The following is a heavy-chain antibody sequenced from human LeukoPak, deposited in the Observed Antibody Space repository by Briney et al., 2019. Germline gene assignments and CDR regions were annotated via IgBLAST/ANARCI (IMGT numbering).Heavy chain of an antibody. D-gene: IGHD5-18*01. CDR2: IYSDNT. CDR1: GFTVSSNS. Sequence: GGSLRLSCTVSGFTVSSNSMSWVRQAPGKGLEWVSFIYSDNTHYSDSVKGRFTISRDNAKNSLYLQMNSLRAEDTAVYYCARADWDTAMIDYWGQGTLVTVSS. V-gene: IGHV3-53*01. CDR3: ARADWDTAMIDY. J-gene: IGHJ4*02.